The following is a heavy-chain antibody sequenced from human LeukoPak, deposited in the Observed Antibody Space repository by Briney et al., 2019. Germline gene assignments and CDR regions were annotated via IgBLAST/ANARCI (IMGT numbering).Heavy chain of an antibody. CDR2: IIPIFGTA. D-gene: IGHD6-19*01. CDR1: GGTLSSYA. Sequence: AASVKVSCKASGGTLSSYAISWVRQAPGQGLEWMGGIIPIFGTANYAQKFQGRVTITADKSTSTAYMELSSLRSEDTAVYYCARGPQWLPQGQYFQHWGQGTLVTVSS. J-gene: IGHJ1*01. CDR3: ARGPQWLPQGQYFQH. V-gene: IGHV1-69*06.